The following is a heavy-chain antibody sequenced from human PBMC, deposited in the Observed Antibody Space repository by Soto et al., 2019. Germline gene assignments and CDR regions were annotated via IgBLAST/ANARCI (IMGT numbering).Heavy chain of an antibody. J-gene: IGHJ1*01. CDR1: GGSIRSSHTSTY. CDR3: ARLNWNCGRHCYIAS. CDR2: IYHNGNA. Sequence: PSETLSLTCSVSGGSIRSSHTSTYWTWIRQPPGKGLEWIAYIYHNGNAAYNPSLKSRITISVDSSKNQFSLKMNSVTAADTAVYYCARLNWNCGRHCYIASWGPGILVTVSS. D-gene: IGHD2-21*01. V-gene: IGHV4-61*01.